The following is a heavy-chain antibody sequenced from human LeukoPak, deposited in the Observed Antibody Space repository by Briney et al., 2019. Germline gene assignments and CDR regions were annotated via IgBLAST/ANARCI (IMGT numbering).Heavy chain of an antibody. CDR3: ARDLIRDFWSGYYGNY. V-gene: IGHV4-30-4*08. Sequence: PSETLSLTCTVSCGSISSGDYYWSWIRQPPGTGLEWIGYIYYSGSTYYNPSLKSRVTISVDTSKNQFSLKLSSVTAADTAVYYCARDLIRDFWSGYYGNYWGQGTLVTVSS. CDR1: CGSISSGDYY. D-gene: IGHD3-3*01. CDR2: IYYSGST. J-gene: IGHJ4*02.